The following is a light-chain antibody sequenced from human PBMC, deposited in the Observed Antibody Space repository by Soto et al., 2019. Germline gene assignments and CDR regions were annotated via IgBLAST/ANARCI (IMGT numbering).Light chain of an antibody. CDR2: DVN. V-gene: IGLV2-11*01. CDR1: SSDVGGYDY. CDR3: CSYAGSYTYV. Sequence: QSALTQPRSVSGSPGQSVTISCTGTSSDVGGYDYVSWYQQHPDKAPKLMIYDVNERPSGVPDRFSGSKSGNTASLTISGLQAGDEAVFFCCSYAGSYTYVFGIGTKLTVL. J-gene: IGLJ1*01.